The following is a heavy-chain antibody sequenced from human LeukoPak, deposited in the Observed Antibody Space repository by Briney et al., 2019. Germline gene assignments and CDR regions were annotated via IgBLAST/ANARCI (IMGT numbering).Heavy chain of an antibody. D-gene: IGHD3-22*01. CDR3: ARDVGEYYYDSSGYSPVDYFDY. CDR1: GGTFSSYA. V-gene: IGHV1-69*13. CDR2: IIPILGTA. J-gene: IGHJ4*02. Sequence: GASVKVSCKASGGTFSSYAISWVRQAPGQGLEWMGGIIPILGTANYAQKFQGRVTITADESTSTAYMELSSLRSEDTAVYYCARDVGEYYYDSSGYSPVDYFDYWGQGTLVTVS.